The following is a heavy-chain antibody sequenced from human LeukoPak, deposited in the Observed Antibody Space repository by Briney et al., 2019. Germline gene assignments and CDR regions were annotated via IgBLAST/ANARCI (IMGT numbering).Heavy chain of an antibody. CDR3: ARHGRSTVTSNWFDP. D-gene: IGHD4-17*01. J-gene: IGHJ5*02. V-gene: IGHV4-39*01. Sequence: PSQTLSLTCTVSGGSISSSSYYWGWIRQPPGKGLEWIGSIYYSGSTYYNPSLKSRVTISVDTSKNQFSLKLSSVTAADTAVYYCARHGRSTVTSNWFDPWGQGTLVTVSS. CDR1: GGSISSSSYY. CDR2: IYYSGST.